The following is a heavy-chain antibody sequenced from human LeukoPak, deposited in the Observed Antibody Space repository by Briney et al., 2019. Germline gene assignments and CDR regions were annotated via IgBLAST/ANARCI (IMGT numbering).Heavy chain of an antibody. Sequence: SETLSLICTVSGDSVSSYYWSWIRQPPGKGLEWIGYIYYIGNINYNPSLKSRATISVDTSKNQFSLKLSSVTAADTAVYHCARAGSSWSFDYWGQGALVTVSS. CDR3: ARAGSSWSFDY. V-gene: IGHV4-59*02. CDR1: GDSVSSYY. D-gene: IGHD6-13*01. J-gene: IGHJ4*02. CDR2: IYYIGNI.